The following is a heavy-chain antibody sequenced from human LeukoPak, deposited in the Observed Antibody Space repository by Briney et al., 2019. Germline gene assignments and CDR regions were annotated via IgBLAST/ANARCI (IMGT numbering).Heavy chain of an antibody. CDR3: ARGEDAQH. D-gene: IGHD2-15*01. CDR1: GYSFSSHD. V-gene: IGHV1-8*01. CDR2: MNPKSGNT. J-gene: IGHJ1*01. Sequence: GASVKVSCKASGYSFSSHDINWVRQATGQGLEWMGWMNPKSGNTDHAQKFQGRVTMTRNTSISTAYMELSSLRSEDAAVYYCARGEDAQHWGQGTLVTVSS.